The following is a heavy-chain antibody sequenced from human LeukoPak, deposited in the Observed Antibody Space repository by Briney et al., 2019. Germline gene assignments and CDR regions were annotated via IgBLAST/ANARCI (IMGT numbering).Heavy chain of an antibody. V-gene: IGHV3-48*03. Sequence: GGSLRLSCAASGFTFSSYEMHWVRQAPGKGLEWVSYISSSGSTIYYADSVKGRFTISSDSAKNSLYLQMNSLRAEDTAVYYCAREGNFYFDYWGQGTLLTVSS. CDR1: GFTFSSYE. CDR3: AREGNFYFDY. D-gene: IGHD1-7*01. CDR2: ISSSGSTI. J-gene: IGHJ4*02.